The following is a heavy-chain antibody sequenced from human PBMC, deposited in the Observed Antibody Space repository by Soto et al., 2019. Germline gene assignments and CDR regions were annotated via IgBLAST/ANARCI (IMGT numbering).Heavy chain of an antibody. CDR3: ARGSRDSSSWYSNWFDP. J-gene: IGHJ5*02. CDR2: INPNSGGT. CDR1: GYTFTGYY. V-gene: IGHV1-2*04. Sequence: ASVKVSCKASGYTFTGYYMHWVRQAPGQGLEWMGWINPNSGGTNYAQKFQGWVTMTRDTSISTAYMELSRLRSDDTAVYYCARGSRDSSSWYSNWFDPWGQGTLVTVSS. D-gene: IGHD6-13*01.